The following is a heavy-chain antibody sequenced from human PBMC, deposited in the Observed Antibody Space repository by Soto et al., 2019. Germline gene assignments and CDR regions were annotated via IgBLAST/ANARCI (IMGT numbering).Heavy chain of an antibody. CDR3: ATTMKDIVVVVAGPFDY. V-gene: IGHV1-69*02. CDR2: IIPILGIA. D-gene: IGHD2-15*01. Sequence: SVKVSCKASGGTFSSYTISWVRQAPGQGLEWMGRIIPILGIANYAQKFQGRVTITADKSTSTAYMELSSLRSEDTAVYYCATTMKDIVVVVAGPFDYWGQGTLVTVSS. CDR1: GGTFSSYT. J-gene: IGHJ4*02.